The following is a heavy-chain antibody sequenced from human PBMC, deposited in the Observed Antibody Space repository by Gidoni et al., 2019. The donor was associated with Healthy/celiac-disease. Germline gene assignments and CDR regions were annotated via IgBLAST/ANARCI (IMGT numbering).Heavy chain of an antibody. CDR2: IIPILGIA. D-gene: IGHD4-17*01. J-gene: IGHJ5*02. CDR3: ARARNDYGDYNWFDP. CDR1: GGPLSSYA. Sequence: QVQLVQSGAEVKKPGSSVKVSCKASGGPLSSYAISWVRQAPGQGLEWMGRIIPILGIANYAQKFQGRVTITADKSTSTAYMELSSLRSEDTAVYYCARARNDYGDYNWFDPWGQGTLVTVSS. V-gene: IGHV1-69*04.